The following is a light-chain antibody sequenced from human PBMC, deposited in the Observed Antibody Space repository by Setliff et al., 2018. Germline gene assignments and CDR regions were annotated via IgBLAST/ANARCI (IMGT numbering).Light chain of an antibody. Sequence: QSALTQSPSASASPGQRVTMSCSGSSSNTGKNYVYWYQQFPGTAPKLLIYDNTNRPSGVPDRLSASRSGTSASLAITGLQAEDEADYYCCSYAGSRTYVIFGGGTKVTVL. CDR2: DNT. CDR3: CSYAGSRTYVI. J-gene: IGLJ2*01. CDR1: SSNTGKNY. V-gene: IGLV1-47*02.